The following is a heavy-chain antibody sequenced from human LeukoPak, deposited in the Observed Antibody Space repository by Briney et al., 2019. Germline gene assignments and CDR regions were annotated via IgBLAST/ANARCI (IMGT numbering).Heavy chain of an antibody. V-gene: IGHV3-64*04. CDR1: GFTVSSNY. Sequence: GGSLRLSCAASGFTVSSNYMSWVRQAPGKGLEYVSAISSNGGSAYYADSVKGRFTISRDNSKNTLYLQMNSLRAEDTAVYYCAKSAQVYSSGWYGDYWGQGTLVTVSS. CDR3: AKSAQVYSSGWYGDY. D-gene: IGHD6-19*01. J-gene: IGHJ4*02. CDR2: ISSNGGSA.